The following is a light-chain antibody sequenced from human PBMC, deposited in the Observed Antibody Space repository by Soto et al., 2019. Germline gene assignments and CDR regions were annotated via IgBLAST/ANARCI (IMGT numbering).Light chain of an antibody. V-gene: IGKV1-5*03. J-gene: IGKJ2*03. CDR1: QTTTGW. CDR3: QQYNPYSYS. CDR2: KTS. Sequence: DIQMTQSPSTLSASVGDRVTMTCRASQTTTGWLAWYQQKPGKAPKLLIYKTSSLESGVPSRFSGSGSGTEFTLTISSLQPDDFATYYCQQYNPYSYSFGLGTKLEIK.